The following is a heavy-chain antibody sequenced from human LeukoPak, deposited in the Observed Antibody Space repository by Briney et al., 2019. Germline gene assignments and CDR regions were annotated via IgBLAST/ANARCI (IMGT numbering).Heavy chain of an antibody. V-gene: IGHV3-23*01. CDR1: GFTFTNYA. CDR2: ISASGGNT. CDR3: VKRGRRDKGAFDI. J-gene: IGHJ3*02. D-gene: IGHD3-9*01. Sequence: GGSLRLSCAASGFTFTNYAMSWGRQAPGKGRECVSAISASGGNTYYADSVKGSFTISRDNSKNTLYLQMNTLRAEDTALYYCVKRGRRDKGAFDIWGQGTMVTVSS.